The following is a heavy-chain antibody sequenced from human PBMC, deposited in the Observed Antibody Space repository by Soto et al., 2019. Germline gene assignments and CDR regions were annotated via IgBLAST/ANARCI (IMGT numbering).Heavy chain of an antibody. CDR2: ISSSSSTI. CDR3: GTYGDYKNYYYYHMDV. Sequence: EVQLVESGGGLVQPGGSLRLSCAASGFTFSSYSMNWVRQAPGKGLEWVSYISSSSSTIYYADSVKGRFTSSRDNAKNSLYLQMNSLRAEDTAVYYCGTYGDYKNYYYYHMDVWGKGTTVTVSS. J-gene: IGHJ6*03. V-gene: IGHV3-48*01. CDR1: GFTFSSYS. D-gene: IGHD4-17*01.